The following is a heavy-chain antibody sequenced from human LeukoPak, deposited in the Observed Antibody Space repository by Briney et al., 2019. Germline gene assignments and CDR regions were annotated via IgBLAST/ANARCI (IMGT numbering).Heavy chain of an antibody. CDR1: GYSFTGYY. Sequence: GASVKVSCKASGYSFTGYYIHWVRQAPGQGLEWMGWINPNSGGTNYAQKFQGRVTMTRDTSISTAYMELSRLRSDDTAVYYCAGEDGNTIFDYWGQGALVTVSS. V-gene: IGHV1-2*02. J-gene: IGHJ4*02. D-gene: IGHD3-3*01. CDR3: AGEDGNTIFDY. CDR2: INPNSGGT.